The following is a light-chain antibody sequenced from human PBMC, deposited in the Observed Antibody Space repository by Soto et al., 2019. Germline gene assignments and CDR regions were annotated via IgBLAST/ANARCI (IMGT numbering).Light chain of an antibody. Sequence: EIVLTQSPGTLSSSPGERATPSCRASQSVSSSYLAWYQQKPGQAPRLLIYGASSRATGIPDRFSGSGSGTDFTLTISRLEPEDFAVYYCQQYGSSLYTFGQGTKLEIK. CDR2: GAS. V-gene: IGKV3-20*01. CDR3: QQYGSSLYT. CDR1: QSVSSSY. J-gene: IGKJ2*01.